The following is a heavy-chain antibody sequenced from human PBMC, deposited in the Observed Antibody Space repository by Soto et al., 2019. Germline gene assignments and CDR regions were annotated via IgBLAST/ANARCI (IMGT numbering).Heavy chain of an antibody. D-gene: IGHD3-3*01. J-gene: IGHJ4*02. V-gene: IGHV3-23*01. Sequence: PGGSLRLSCVASGFTFSTYAMTWVRQAPGKGLEWVSAITGSGSGTYYADSVKGRFTISRDNSKNTLYLQMNSLRAEDTAVYYCAKADDFWSGYYMDPEYYFDYWGQGTLVTVSS. CDR1: GFTFSTYA. CDR2: ITGSGSGT. CDR3: AKADDFWSGYYMDPEYYFDY.